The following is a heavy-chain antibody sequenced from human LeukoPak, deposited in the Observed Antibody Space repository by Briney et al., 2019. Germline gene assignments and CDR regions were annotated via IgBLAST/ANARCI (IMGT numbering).Heavy chain of an antibody. CDR3: AKNYDYVWGSYRHNYFDY. CDR2: ISGSGGST. Sequence: PGGSLRLSCAASGFTFSSYAMSWVRQAPGKGLEWVSAISGSGGSTYYADSVKGRFTISRDNSKNTLYLQMNSLRAEDTAVYYRAKNYDYVWGSYRHNYFDYWGQGTLVTVSS. CDR1: GFTFSSYA. J-gene: IGHJ4*02. D-gene: IGHD3-16*02. V-gene: IGHV3-23*01.